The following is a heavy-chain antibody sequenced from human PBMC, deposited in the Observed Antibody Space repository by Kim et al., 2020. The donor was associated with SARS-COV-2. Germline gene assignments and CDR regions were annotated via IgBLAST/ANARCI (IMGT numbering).Heavy chain of an antibody. D-gene: IGHD3-3*01. CDR2: ISYDGSNK. CDR1: GFTFSSYA. CDR3: ARDTPFWSGTYYFDY. Sequence: GGSLRLSCAASGFTFSSYAMHWVRQAPGKGLEWVALISYDGSNKYYADSVKGRFTISRDNSNNMLYLQMNSLRPEDTAVYYCARDTPFWSGTYYFDYWG. V-gene: IGHV3-30-3*01. J-gene: IGHJ4*01.